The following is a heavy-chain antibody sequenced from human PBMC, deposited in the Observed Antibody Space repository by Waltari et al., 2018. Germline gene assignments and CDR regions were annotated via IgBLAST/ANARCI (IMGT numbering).Heavy chain of an antibody. V-gene: IGHV1-8*01. Sequence: QVQLVQSGAEVKKPGASVKGSCKASGYIFTSYDLNWVRQATGQGLEWRGWMNPNSGNTGDAQKFQGRVTMTRNTAISTAYMELSSLRSEDTAVYYCAIGRYYGSVTDNWAYWVQGTLVTVSS. CDR1: GYIFTSYD. CDR2: MNPNSGNT. D-gene: IGHD3-10*01. J-gene: IGHJ4*02. CDR3: AIGRYYGSVTDNWAY.